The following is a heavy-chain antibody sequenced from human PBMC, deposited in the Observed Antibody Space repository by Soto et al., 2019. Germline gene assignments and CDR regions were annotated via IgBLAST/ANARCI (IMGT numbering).Heavy chain of an antibody. CDR1: GGTFSSSG. D-gene: IGHD3-16*02. J-gene: IGHJ6*02. V-gene: IGHV1-69*11. CDR3: ARWPQPRYTADPYAVDV. CDR2: IVPSLDTT. Sequence: QVHLVQSGTEVKKPGSSVKVSCKASGGTFSSSGFSWVRQAPGQGLERMGMIVPSLDTTNYAQKFQARVTITADEVTSTAYMELRRLRSEDTAVYYCARWPQPRYTADPYAVDVWGQGTRVIVSS.